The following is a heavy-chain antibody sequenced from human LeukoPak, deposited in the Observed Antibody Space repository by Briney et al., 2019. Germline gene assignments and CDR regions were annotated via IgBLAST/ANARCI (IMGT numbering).Heavy chain of an antibody. CDR2: ISGSGGST. CDR3: VKVQDYVWGSYRSSQEYFQH. V-gene: IGHV3-23*01. CDR1: GFTFSSYA. J-gene: IGHJ1*01. Sequence: GGSLRLSCAASGFTFSSYAMSWVRQAPGKGLEWVSAISGSGGSTYYADSVKGRFTISRDNSKNTLYLQMNSLRPEDTAVYYCVKVQDYVWGSYRSSQEYFQHWGQGTLVTVSS. D-gene: IGHD3-16*02.